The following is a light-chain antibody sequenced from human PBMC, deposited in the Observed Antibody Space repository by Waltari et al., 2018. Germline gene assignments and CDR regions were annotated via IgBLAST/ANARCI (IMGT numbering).Light chain of an antibody. CDR2: AAS. J-gene: IGKJ4*01. V-gene: IGKV1-6*01. CDR3: LQDYDYPLT. CDR1: QDIGHD. Sequence: AIQMTQSPSSLSSSVGDRVTITCRASQDIGHDLGWYQQKPGKAPKLLIYAASSLQSGVPSRFSGAGAGTNFTLTISSLQSEDFATYYCLQDYDYPLTFGGGT.